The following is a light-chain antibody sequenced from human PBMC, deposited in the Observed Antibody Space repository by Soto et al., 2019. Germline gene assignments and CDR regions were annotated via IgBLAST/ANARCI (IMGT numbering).Light chain of an antibody. CDR1: QSIHTS. V-gene: IGKV3-11*01. Sequence: VFTQSPATLSLSPGERATLSCRASQSIHTSLAWYQQKSGKPPRLVIYDSTLRANGVPDRFGGSRSGTELTLTINSLETEDFAVYACQQRNVWPTITFGQGTRLEIK. J-gene: IGKJ5*01. CDR2: DST. CDR3: QQRNVWPTIT.